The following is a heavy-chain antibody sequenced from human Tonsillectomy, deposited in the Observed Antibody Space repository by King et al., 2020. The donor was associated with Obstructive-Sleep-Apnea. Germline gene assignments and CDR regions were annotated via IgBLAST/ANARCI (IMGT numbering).Heavy chain of an antibody. CDR3: ARDHVDYGDYYFDY. CDR1: GGSISSGDYY. J-gene: IGHJ4*02. D-gene: IGHD4-17*01. Sequence: QLQESGPGLVKPSQTLSLNCTVSGGSISSGDYYWSWIRQPPGKGLEWIGYIYNIGSTNYNPSLKSRVTISVDTSKNQFSLKLSSVTAADTAVYYCARDHVDYGDYYFDYWGQGTLVTVSS. CDR2: IYNIGST. V-gene: IGHV4-30-4*01.